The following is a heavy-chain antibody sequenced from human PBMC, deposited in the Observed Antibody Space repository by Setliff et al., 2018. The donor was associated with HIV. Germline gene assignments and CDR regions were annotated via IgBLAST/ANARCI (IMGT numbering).Heavy chain of an antibody. CDR2: MNPDSGNT. J-gene: IGHJ4*02. CDR1: GYTFTSFD. V-gene: IGHV1-8*02. CDR3: ARAPRGVGSSSYFDY. D-gene: IGHD2-2*01. Sequence: ASVKVSCKTSGYTFTSFDINWVRQATGQGLEWMGWMNPDSGNTGYAQKFQGRVTMTRKTSTSTAVMELISLRSEDTAVYYCARAPRGVGSSSYFDYWGQGALVTVSS.